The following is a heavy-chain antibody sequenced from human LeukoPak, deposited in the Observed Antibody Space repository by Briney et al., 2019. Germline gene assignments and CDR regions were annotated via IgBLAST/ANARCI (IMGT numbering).Heavy chain of an antibody. V-gene: IGHV3-30*02. Sequence: PGGSLRLSCAASGFTFSSYGMHWVRQAPGKGLEWVAFIRYDGSNKYYADSVKGRFTISRDNFKNTLYLQMNNLRAEDTAIYYCAKAANYDILTGYYLDYWGQGTLVTVSS. D-gene: IGHD3-9*01. CDR1: GFTFSSYG. CDR3: AKAANYDILTGYYLDY. CDR2: IRYDGSNK. J-gene: IGHJ4*02.